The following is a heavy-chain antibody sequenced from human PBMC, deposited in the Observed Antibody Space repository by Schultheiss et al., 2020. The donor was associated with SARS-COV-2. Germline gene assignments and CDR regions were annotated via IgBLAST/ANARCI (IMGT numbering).Heavy chain of an antibody. J-gene: IGHJ5*02. CDR3: ARDSRGGFDP. D-gene: IGHD3-10*01. Sequence: GGSLRLSCAASGFTFSSYAMHWVRQAPGKGLEWVSAISGSGGSTYYADSVKGRFTIARNNSKNSLLLQMNSQRAEDTAVYYCARDSRGGFDPWGQGTLVTVAS. CDR1: GFTFSSYA. V-gene: IGHV3-23*01. CDR2: ISGSGGST.